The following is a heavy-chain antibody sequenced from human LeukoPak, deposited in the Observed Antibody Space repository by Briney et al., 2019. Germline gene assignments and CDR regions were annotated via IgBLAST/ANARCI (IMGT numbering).Heavy chain of an antibody. V-gene: IGHV3-9*01. Sequence: PGGSLRLSCAASGFTFDDYAMHWVRQAPGKGLEWVSGISWNSGSIGYADSVKGRFTISRDNAKNSLYLQMNSLRAEDTALYYCVLLRHYYGMDVWGQGTTVTVSS. J-gene: IGHJ6*02. CDR2: ISWNSGSI. CDR3: VLLRHYYGMDV. D-gene: IGHD3-22*01. CDR1: GFTFDDYA.